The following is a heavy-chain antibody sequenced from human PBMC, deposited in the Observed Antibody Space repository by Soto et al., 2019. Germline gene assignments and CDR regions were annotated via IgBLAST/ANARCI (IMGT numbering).Heavy chain of an antibody. V-gene: IGHV4-59*01. D-gene: IGHD3-9*01. Sequence: PSETLSLTCTVSGGSISSYYWSWIRQPPGKGLEWIGYIYYSGSTNYNPSLKSRVTISVDTSKNQFSLKLSSVTAADTAVYYCARERGILTPNWFDPWGQGTLVTVS. J-gene: IGHJ5*02. CDR3: ARERGILTPNWFDP. CDR1: GGSISSYY. CDR2: IYYSGST.